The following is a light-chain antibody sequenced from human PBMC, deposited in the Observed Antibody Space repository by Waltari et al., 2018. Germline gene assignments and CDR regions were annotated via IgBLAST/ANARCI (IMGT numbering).Light chain of an antibody. J-gene: IGLJ2*01. CDR1: SSAVGSYNL. Sequence: QSALTQPASVSGSPGQSITISCTGTSSAVGSYNLFSWYQQHPGKAPKLMIYEGSKRPSGVSNRFSGSKSGNTASLTISGLQAEDEADYYCCSYAGSSTFNVVFGGGTKLTVL. V-gene: IGLV2-23*03. CDR2: EGS. CDR3: CSYAGSSTFNVV.